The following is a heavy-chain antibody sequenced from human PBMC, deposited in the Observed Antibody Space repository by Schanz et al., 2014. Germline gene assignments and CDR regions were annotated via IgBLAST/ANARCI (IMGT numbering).Heavy chain of an antibody. Sequence: EVQLLESGGGLVQPGGSLRLSCAASGFTFSSYAMSWVRQAPGKGLEWVSAISGSGETTYYADSVKGRFTISRDNSNHTLYLQMNSLRADDTAVYYCAKELYSGGHYGWFDPWGQGTLVTVSS. CDR2: ISGSGETT. D-gene: IGHD1-26*01. CDR3: AKELYSGGHYGWFDP. V-gene: IGHV3-23*01. J-gene: IGHJ5*02. CDR1: GFTFSSYA.